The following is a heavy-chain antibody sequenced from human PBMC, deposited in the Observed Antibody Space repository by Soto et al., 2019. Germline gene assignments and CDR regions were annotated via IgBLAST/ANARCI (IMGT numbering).Heavy chain of an antibody. D-gene: IGHD6-13*01. CDR3: ARGEAAADLYYYYYGMDV. CDR1: GYTFTSYY. V-gene: IGHV1-46*01. CDR2: INPSGGST. J-gene: IGHJ6*02. Sequence: ASVKVSCKASGYTFTSYYMHWLRQSPGQGLEWMGIINPSGGSTSYAQKFQGRVTMTRDTSTSTVYMELSSLRSEDTAVYYCARGEAAADLYYYYYGMDVWGQGTTVTVSS.